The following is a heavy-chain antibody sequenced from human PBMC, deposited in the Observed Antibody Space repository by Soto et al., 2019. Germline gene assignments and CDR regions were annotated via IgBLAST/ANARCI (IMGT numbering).Heavy chain of an antibody. CDR1: GFTFSDYY. V-gene: IGHV3-11*01. Sequence: GGSLRLSCAACGFTFSDYYMSWIRQAPGKGLEWVSYISSGGTTIYYADSVKGRFTISRDDAKNSLFLQMNSLRPEDTAVYFCATKGGGYYFQFDPWGQGTLVTVSS. D-gene: IGHD3-22*01. CDR2: ISSGGTTI. J-gene: IGHJ5*02. CDR3: ATKGGGYYFQFDP.